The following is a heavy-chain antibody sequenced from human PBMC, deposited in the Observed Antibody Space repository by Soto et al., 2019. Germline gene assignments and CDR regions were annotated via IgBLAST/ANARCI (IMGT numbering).Heavy chain of an antibody. V-gene: IGHV4-59*01. CDR3: ARGYGDYTDY. CDR2: IYYSGST. J-gene: IGHJ4*02. Sequence: PSETLSLTCTVSGGSISSYYWSWIRQPPVNGLEWIGYIYYSGSTNYNPSLKSRVTISVDTSKNQFSLKLSSVTAADTAVYYCARGYGDYTDYWGQGTLVTVSS. CDR1: GGSISSYY. D-gene: IGHD4-17*01.